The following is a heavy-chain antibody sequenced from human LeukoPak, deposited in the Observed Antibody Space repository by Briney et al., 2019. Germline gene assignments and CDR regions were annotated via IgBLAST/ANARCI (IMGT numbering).Heavy chain of an antibody. CDR1: GYTFTSYG. J-gene: IGHJ4*02. CDR3: AREWVAYCGGDCYSTYFDY. Sequence: ASVKVSCKASGYTFTSYGISRVRQAPGQGLEWMGWISAYNGNTNYAQKLQGRVTMTTDTSTSTAYMELRSLRSDDTAVYYCAREWVAYCGGDCYSTYFDYWGQGTLVTVSS. D-gene: IGHD2-21*02. V-gene: IGHV1-18*01. CDR2: ISAYNGNT.